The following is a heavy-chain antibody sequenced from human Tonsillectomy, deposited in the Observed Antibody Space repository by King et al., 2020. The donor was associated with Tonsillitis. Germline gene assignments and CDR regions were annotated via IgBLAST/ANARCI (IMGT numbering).Heavy chain of an antibody. J-gene: IGHJ4*02. V-gene: IGHV3-48*01. CDR1: GFTFSSYS. D-gene: IGHD3-3*01. CDR2: ITSTTNSI. CDR3: ARGEQYFDFWSGYNYFDA. Sequence: VQLVESGGGLVQPGGSLRLSCAASGFTFSSYSMNWVRQAPGQGLEWISYITSTTNSIYYADSVRGRFTISRDNAKNSLYLQMNSLRAEDTAVYFCARGEQYFDFWSGYNYFDAWGQGTLVTVSS.